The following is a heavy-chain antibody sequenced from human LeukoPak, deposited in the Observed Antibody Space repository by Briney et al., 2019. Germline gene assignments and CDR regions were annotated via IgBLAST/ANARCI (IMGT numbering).Heavy chain of an antibody. D-gene: IGHD3-22*01. CDR1: GFTFSSYA. CDR3: AKAVTRYYYDSSGYYPT. CDR2: ISGSGGST. V-gene: IGHV3-23*01. Sequence: GGSLRLSCAASGFTFSSYAMSWVRQAPGKGLEWASAISGSGGSTYYADSVKGRFTISRDNSKNTLYLQMNSLRAEDTAVYYCAKAVTRYYYDSSGYYPTWGQGTMVTVSS. J-gene: IGHJ3*01.